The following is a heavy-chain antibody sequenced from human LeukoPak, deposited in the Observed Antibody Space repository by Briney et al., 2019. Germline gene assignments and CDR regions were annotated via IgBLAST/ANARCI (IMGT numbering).Heavy chain of an antibody. J-gene: IGHJ4*02. D-gene: IGHD2-2*02. V-gene: IGHV1-2*02. CDR2: INPNSGGT. Sequence: ASVKVSCKASGYTFTGYYMHWVRQAPGQGLEWMGWINPNSGGTNYAQKFQGRVTMTRDTSISTAYKELSRLRSDDTAVYYCARMYQLLYKFDYWGQGTLVTVSS. CDR3: ARMYQLLYKFDY. CDR1: GYTFTGYY.